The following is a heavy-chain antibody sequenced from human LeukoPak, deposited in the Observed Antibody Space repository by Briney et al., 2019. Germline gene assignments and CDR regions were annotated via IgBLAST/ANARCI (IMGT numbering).Heavy chain of an antibody. J-gene: IGHJ3*02. Sequence: PSETLSLTCTVSGGSISSYYWSWIRQPAGKGLEWIGRIYTSGSTNYNPSLKSRVTMSVDTSKNQFSLKLSSVTAADTAVYYCARAGIFGFLGSLDIWGQGTMVTVSS. V-gene: IGHV4-4*07. D-gene: IGHD3-3*01. CDR2: IYTSGST. CDR1: GGSISSYY. CDR3: ARAGIFGFLGSLDI.